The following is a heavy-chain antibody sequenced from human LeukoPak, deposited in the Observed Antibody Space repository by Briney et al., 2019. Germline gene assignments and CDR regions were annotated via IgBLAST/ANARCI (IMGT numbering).Heavy chain of an antibody. CDR1: KFTFNNYV. D-gene: IGHD6-6*01. V-gene: IGHV3-23*01. Sequence: GGSLRLSCTASKFTFNNYVMSWVRQAPGKGLEWVSTISGSGGRTYYADSVKGRFTISRDNSNNTLYLQMNSLRAHDAAVYYCAKSSLVPPFDYWGQGTLVTVSS. CDR2: ISGSGGRT. CDR3: AKSSLVPPFDY. J-gene: IGHJ4*02.